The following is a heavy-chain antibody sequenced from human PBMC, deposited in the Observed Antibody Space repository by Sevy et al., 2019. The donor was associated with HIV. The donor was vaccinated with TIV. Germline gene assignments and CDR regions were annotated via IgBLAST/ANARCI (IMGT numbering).Heavy chain of an antibody. V-gene: IGHV4-30-4*01. J-gene: IGHJ5*02. CDR1: GGSISSGDYC. CDR2: IYYSRST. CDR3: ARAEWIQLWLAGGNWFDP. Sequence: SETLSLTCTVSGGSISSGDYCWSWIRQPPGKGLEWIGYIYYSRSTYYNPSLKSPVTISVDTSKNQFSLKLSSVTAADTAVYYCARAEWIQLWLAGGNWFDPWGQGTLVTVSS. D-gene: IGHD5-18*01.